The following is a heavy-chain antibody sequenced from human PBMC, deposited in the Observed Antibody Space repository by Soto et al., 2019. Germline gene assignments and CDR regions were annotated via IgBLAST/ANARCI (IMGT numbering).Heavy chain of an antibody. CDR1: GFTFGSYA. V-gene: IGHV3-23*01. Sequence: EVQLLESGGGLIQPGGSLRLSCAASGFTFGSYAMSWVRQAPGKGLEWVSGISGSGGSTYYADSVKGRFTISRDNSKNTLYLQMNSLRAEDTAIYYCAKSPSGTYPYYYNGMDVWGQGTTVTVSS. CDR3: AKSPSGTYPYYYNGMDV. CDR2: ISGSGGST. J-gene: IGHJ6*02. D-gene: IGHD1-1*01.